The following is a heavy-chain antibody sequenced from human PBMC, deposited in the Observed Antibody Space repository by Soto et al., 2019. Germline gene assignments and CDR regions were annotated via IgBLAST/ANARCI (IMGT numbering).Heavy chain of an antibody. J-gene: IGHJ4*02. CDR1: GGSISSGGYY. CDR2: IYYSGST. V-gene: IGHV4-31*03. Sequence: SETLSLTCTVSGGSISSGGYYWSWIRQHPGKGLEWIGYIYYSGSTYYNPSLKSRVTISVDTSKNQFSLKLSSVTAADTAVYYCARFRGFGEGTYFDYWGQGTLVTVSS. D-gene: IGHD3-10*01. CDR3: ARFRGFGEGTYFDY.